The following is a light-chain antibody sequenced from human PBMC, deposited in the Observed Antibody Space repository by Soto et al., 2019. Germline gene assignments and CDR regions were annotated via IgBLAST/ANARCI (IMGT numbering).Light chain of an antibody. Sequence: DIQMTQSPSSLSASVGDRVTITCRASQTISSRLAWYQQKPGQAPKLLIYKATNLQTGVASRFSGSGSGTEFSLTISSLQHDDFAVYYCQQYNEFQYTFGQGTRLDI. J-gene: IGKJ2*01. V-gene: IGKV1-5*03. CDR3: QQYNEFQYT. CDR1: QTISSR. CDR2: KAT.